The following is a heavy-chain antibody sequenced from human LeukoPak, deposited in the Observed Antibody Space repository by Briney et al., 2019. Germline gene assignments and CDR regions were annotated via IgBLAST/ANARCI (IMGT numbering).Heavy chain of an antibody. J-gene: IGHJ4*02. CDR3: ARDSREKGDY. Sequence: KAGGSLRLSCAASGFEFSSYAFNWVRQAPGKGLEWLSYISSSSSAIFYAESTKGRFTISRDNAKNSLYLQMNSLRAEDTAVYYCARDSREKGDYWGQGTLVSVSS. CDR2: ISSSSSAI. CDR1: GFEFSSYA. V-gene: IGHV3-48*01.